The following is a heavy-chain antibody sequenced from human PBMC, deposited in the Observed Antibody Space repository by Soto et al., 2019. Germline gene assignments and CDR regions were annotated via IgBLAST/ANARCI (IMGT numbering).Heavy chain of an antibody. CDR1: VRTFSSYT. V-gene: IGHV1-69*02. CDR3: ARVWGGSPVVWFAP. Sequence: SVKVSCKASVRTFSSYTISWVRQAPGQGLEWMGRIIPILGIANYAQKFQGRVTITADKSTSTAYMELSSLRSEDTAVYYCARVWGGSPVVWFAPWGQGTLVTVSS. D-gene: IGHD1-26*01. CDR2: IIPILGIA. J-gene: IGHJ5*02.